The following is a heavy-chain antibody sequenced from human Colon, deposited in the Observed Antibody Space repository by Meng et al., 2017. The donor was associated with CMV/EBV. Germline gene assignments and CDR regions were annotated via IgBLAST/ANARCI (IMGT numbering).Heavy chain of an antibody. CDR1: GFTFSRHW. Sequence: SGFTFSRHWLHWVRQAPWNGLVWLSRISPDQSTTTYADSVRGRFTISRDNAKNTLYLQMNSLRAEDTAVYYCARDTSLGGTGPHFDSWGQGTLVTVSS. D-gene: IGHD2-8*02. V-gene: IGHV3-74*01. CDR3: ARDTSLGGTGPHFDS. J-gene: IGHJ4*02. CDR2: ISPDQSTT.